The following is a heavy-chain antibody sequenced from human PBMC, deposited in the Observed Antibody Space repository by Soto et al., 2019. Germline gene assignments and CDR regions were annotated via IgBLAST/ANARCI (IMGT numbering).Heavy chain of an antibody. CDR3: ARLTDYDGAFDI. CDR2: IYPADSDT. D-gene: IGHD3-22*01. Sequence: EVLLVQSGAEVKKSGESLRISCKGSGYSFTNFWIGWVRQMPGKGLEYMGIIYPADSDTRYSPSFRGQVTISADKSINNAYLQWSTLKASDTAMYYCARLTDYDGAFDIWGQGTMVTVSS. CDR1: GYSFTNFW. V-gene: IGHV5-51*01. J-gene: IGHJ3*02.